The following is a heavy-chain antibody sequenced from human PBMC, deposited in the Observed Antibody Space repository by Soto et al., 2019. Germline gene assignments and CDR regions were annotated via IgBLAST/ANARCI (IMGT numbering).Heavy chain of an antibody. CDR3: ARSIGYCSGGSCYSYAFDI. J-gene: IGHJ3*02. CDR2: INPNSGGT. D-gene: IGHD2-15*01. Sequence: GASVKVSCKASGYTFTGYYMHWVRQAPGQGLEWMGWINPNSGGTNYAQKFQGWVTMTRDTSISTAYMELSRLRSDDTAVYYCARSIGYCSGGSCYSYAFDIWGQGTMVTVSS. V-gene: IGHV1-2*04. CDR1: GYTFTGYY.